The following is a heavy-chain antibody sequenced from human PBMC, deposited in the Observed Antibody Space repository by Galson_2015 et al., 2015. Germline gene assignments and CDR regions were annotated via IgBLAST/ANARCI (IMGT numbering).Heavy chain of an antibody. CDR1: GVTVGNNY. J-gene: IGHJ4*02. V-gene: IGHV3-53*01. D-gene: IGHD1-26*01. Sequence: SLRLSCAASGVTVGNNYMSWVRQAPGKGLEWVSIIYSTGDTYYADSVKGRFTISRDIFKNTVYLQMSNLRAEDTAMYYCARDVGPWGGQGTLVTVSS. CDR2: IYSTGDT. CDR3: ARDVGPW.